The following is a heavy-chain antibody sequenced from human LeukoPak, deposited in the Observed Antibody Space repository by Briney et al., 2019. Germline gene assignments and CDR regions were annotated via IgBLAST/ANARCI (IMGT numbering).Heavy chain of an antibody. CDR2: IWYDGSYK. J-gene: IGHJ4*02. Sequence: GRSLRLPCAASGFTFINYGMHWVRQAPGKGLDWVAVIWYDGSYKYYADSVQGRFTISRDNSKNTLYLQMNSLRAEDTAVYYCAKVVQYTAATGTGLDYWGRGTLVTVSS. V-gene: IGHV3-33*06. D-gene: IGHD6-13*01. CDR3: AKVVQYTAATGTGLDY. CDR1: GFTFINYG.